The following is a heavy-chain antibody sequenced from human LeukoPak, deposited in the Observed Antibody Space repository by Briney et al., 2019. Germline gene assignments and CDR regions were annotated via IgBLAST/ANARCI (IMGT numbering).Heavy chain of an antibody. CDR2: MSSGGTYI. D-gene: IGHD3-3*01. J-gene: IGHJ4*02. CDR3: ARDRPTGASRLFVVQ. V-gene: IGHV3-21*01. Sequence: PGGSLRLSRAASGFIFSTYSMTWVRQAPGKGLEWVSSMSSGGTYIYYADSVRGRFTISRDNAKNSLSLVMKSLRAEDTAVYYCARDRPTGASRLFVVQWGQGTLVTVSS. CDR1: GFIFSTYS.